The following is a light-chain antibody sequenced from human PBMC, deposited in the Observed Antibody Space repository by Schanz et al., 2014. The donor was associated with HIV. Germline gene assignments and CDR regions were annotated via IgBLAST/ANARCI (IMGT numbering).Light chain of an antibody. CDR3: GTWDTSLSAWV. J-gene: IGLJ3*02. CDR2: DND. Sequence: QSVLTQPPSVSAAPGQRVTISCSGSSSNIGNNYISWYQQLPGTAPELLIYDNDKRPSGIPDRFSGSKSGTSATLGITELQTEDEADYFCGTWDTSLSAWVFGGGTQLTVL. V-gene: IGLV1-51*01. CDR1: SSNIGNNY.